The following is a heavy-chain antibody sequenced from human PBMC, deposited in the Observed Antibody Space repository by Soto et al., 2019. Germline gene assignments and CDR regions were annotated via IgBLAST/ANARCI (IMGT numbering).Heavy chain of an antibody. J-gene: IGHJ4*02. Sequence: PGGSLRLSCAASGFTFSSYAMSWVRQAPGKGLEWVSAISGSGGSTYYADSVKGRFTISRDNSKNTLYLQMNSLRAEDTAVYYCAKGPFFLGSGYDIVVYESYFDYWGQGTLVTVSS. D-gene: IGHD5-12*01. CDR3: AKGPFFLGSGYDIVVYESYFDY. CDR2: ISGSGGST. CDR1: GFTFSSYA. V-gene: IGHV3-23*01.